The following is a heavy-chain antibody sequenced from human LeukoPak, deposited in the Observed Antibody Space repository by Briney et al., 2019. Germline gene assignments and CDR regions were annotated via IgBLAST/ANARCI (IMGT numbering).Heavy chain of an antibody. CDR3: ATDLFHTAMVRDY. CDR1: GYTLTELS. CDR2: FDPEDGET. V-gene: IGHV1-24*01. D-gene: IGHD5-18*01. J-gene: IGHJ4*02. Sequence: AASVKVSCKVSGYTLTELSMHWVRQAPGKGLEWMGGFDPEDGETIYAQKFQGRVTMTKDTSTDTAYMELSSLRSEDTAVYYCATDLFHTAMVRDYWGQGTLVTVSS.